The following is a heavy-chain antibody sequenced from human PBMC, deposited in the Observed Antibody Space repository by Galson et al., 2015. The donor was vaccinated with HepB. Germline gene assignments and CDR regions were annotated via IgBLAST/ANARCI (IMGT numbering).Heavy chain of an antibody. CDR3: ARGLRVQGNTYFFDY. V-gene: IGHV1-8*02. D-gene: IGHD3-10*01. CDR1: GGTFSSYA. J-gene: IGHJ4*02. CDR2: MNPYNANT. Sequence: SVKVSCKASGGTFSSYAISWVRQAPGQGLEWMGGMNPYNANTGYAQNFQGRVTMTRDTSISTAYMTLSSLSSDDTAIYYCARGLRVQGNTYFFDYWGQGALVTVSS.